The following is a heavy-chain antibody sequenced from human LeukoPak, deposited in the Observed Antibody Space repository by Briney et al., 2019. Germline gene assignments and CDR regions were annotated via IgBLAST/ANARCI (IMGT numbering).Heavy chain of an antibody. V-gene: IGHV5-51*01. CDR2: IYPGDSDT. D-gene: IGHD5-24*01. CDR3: ARLPRGRDGYYPFDY. J-gene: IGHJ4*02. CDR1: GYSFTSYW. Sequence: GESLKISCKGSGYSFTSYWIGWVRQMPGKRLEWMGIIYPGDSDTRYSPSFQGQVTISADKSISTAYLQWSSLKASDTAMYYCARLPRGRDGYYPFDYWGQGTLVTVSS.